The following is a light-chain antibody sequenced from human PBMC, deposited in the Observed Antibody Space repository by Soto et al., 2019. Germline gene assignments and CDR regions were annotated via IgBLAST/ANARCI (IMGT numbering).Light chain of an antibody. CDR3: QQYGSSPIT. J-gene: IGKJ5*01. CDR1: QSISSD. Sequence: EILMTQSPGTLSVSPGERATLSCRASQSISSDLAWFQQKPGQAPRLIIYSASIRATGIPARFSGSGTGTEFTLAISSLQSEDFAVYYCQQYGSSPITFGQGTRLEIK. V-gene: IGKV3-15*01. CDR2: SAS.